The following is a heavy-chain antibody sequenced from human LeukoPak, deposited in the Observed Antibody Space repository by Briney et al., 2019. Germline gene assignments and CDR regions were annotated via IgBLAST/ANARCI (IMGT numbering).Heavy chain of an antibody. CDR2: IRVKANSYAT. J-gene: IGHJ4*02. D-gene: IGHD2-2*01. CDR1: GYIFSDSA. Sequence: GGSLRLSCAASGYIFSDSAIHWVRQASGRGLEWVGRIRVKANSYATAYAASVKGRFTISRDDSKNTAYLQTNSLKIEDTAVYYCTRQMEPAADIGGWGQGTLVTVSS. V-gene: IGHV3-73*01. CDR3: TRQMEPAADIGG.